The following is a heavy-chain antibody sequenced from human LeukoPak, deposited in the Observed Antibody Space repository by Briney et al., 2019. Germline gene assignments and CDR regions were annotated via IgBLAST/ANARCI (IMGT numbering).Heavy chain of an antibody. J-gene: IGHJ3*02. CDR2: INTDGSST. D-gene: IGHD6-19*01. V-gene: IGHV3-74*01. CDR3: AKVLAVAGPGAFDI. Sequence: GGSLRLSCAASGFTFSSYWMYWVRQAPGKGLVWVSRINTDGSSTTYADSVKGRFTISRDNAKNTQYLQMNSLRAEDTAVYYCAKVLAVAGPGAFDIWGQGTMVTVSS. CDR1: GFTFSSYW.